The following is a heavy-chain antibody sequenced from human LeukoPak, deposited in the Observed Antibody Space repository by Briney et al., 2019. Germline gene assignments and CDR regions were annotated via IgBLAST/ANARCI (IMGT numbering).Heavy chain of an antibody. J-gene: IGHJ5*02. CDR3: ARDPYGSNWFDP. CDR2: IYHSGST. V-gene: IGHV4-61*08. CDR1: GGSISSGGYY. D-gene: IGHD3-10*01. Sequence: SETLSLTCTVSGGSISSGGYYWSWIRQPPGKGLEWIGYIYHSGSTNYNPSLKSRVTISVDTSKNQFSLKLSSVTAADTAVYYCARDPYGSNWFDPWGQGTLVTVSS.